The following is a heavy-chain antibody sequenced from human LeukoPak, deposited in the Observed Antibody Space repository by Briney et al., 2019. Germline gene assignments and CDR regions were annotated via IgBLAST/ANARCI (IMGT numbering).Heavy chain of an antibody. D-gene: IGHD6-19*01. J-gene: IGHJ3*02. Sequence: GGSLRLSCAASGFTFSRYAMSWVRQAPGKGLEWVSSITSSNSHINYADSVKGGFTISRDNAKNSLYLQMNSLRAEDTAVYYCARAHTSGWIVDAFDIWGQGTMVTVSS. CDR2: ITSSNSHI. CDR3: ARAHTSGWIVDAFDI. V-gene: IGHV3-21*01. CDR1: GFTFSRYA.